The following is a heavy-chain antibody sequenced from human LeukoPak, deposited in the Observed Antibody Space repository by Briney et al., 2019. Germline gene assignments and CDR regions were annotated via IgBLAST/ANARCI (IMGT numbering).Heavy chain of an antibody. CDR3: ARGAFASGFCSGGSCQRNYGMDV. J-gene: IGHJ6*02. Sequence: TSETLSLTCTVSGGSISGYYWSWIRQPPGKGLEWIGNIYYSGTVNYSPSLKSRVTISLDTSNNQFSLKLYSVTAADTAVFYCARGAFASGFCSGGSCQRNYGMDVWGQGTTVTVSS. CDR2: IYYSGTV. V-gene: IGHV4-59*12. CDR1: GGSISGYY. D-gene: IGHD2-15*01.